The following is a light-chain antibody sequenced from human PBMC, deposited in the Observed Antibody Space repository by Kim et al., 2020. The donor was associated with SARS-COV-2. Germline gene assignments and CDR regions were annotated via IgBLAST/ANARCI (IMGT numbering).Light chain of an antibody. V-gene: IGLV2-14*04. CDR1: SSDVDGYNY. J-gene: IGLJ2*01. CDR2: DVS. CDR3: TSYTGSSTVV. Sequence: GQSITISCTGTSSDVDGYNYVSWYQQHPGKAPKLMIYDVSKRPSGVSNRFSGSKSGNTASLTISGLQAEDEADYYCTSYTGSSTVVFGGGTQLTVL.